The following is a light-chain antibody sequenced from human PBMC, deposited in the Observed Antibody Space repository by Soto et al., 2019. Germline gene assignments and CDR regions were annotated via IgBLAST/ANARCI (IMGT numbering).Light chain of an antibody. V-gene: IGLV1-40*01. CDR1: SSNIGAGHD. Sequence: QPVLTQPPSVSGAPGQRVTISCTGSSSNIGAGHDVHWYQHLPGTAPKLLIYGNSNRPSGVPDRFSGSKSGTSASLAITGLQAEDEADYYRQSYDSSLSGSEVFGTGTKLTVL. CDR3: QSYDSSLSGSEV. CDR2: GNS. J-gene: IGLJ1*01.